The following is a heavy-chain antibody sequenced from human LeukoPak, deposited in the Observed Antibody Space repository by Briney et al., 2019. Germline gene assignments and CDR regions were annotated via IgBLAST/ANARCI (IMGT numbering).Heavy chain of an antibody. CDR2: ISSSSSTI. V-gene: IGHV3-48*02. CDR1: GFTFSSYS. Sequence: PGGSLRLSCAASGFTFSSYSMNWVRQAPGKGLEWVSYISSSSSTIYYADSVKGRFTISRDNAKNSLYLQMNSLRDEDTAVYYCARCMARSYYVYCYFDYWGQGTRVTVSS. CDR3: ARCMARSYYVYCYFDY. D-gene: IGHD1-26*01. J-gene: IGHJ4*02.